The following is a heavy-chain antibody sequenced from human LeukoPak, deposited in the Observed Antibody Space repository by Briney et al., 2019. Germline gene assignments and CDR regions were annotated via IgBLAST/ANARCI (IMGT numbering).Heavy chain of an antibody. J-gene: IGHJ3*02. Sequence: SVKVSCKASGGTFSSYAISWVRQAPGQGLEWMGRIIPILGIANYAQKFQSRVTITADKSTSTAYMELSSLRSEDTAVYYCARDETVLFDAFDIWGQGTMVTVSS. D-gene: IGHD4-11*01. CDR1: GGTFSSYA. CDR2: IIPILGIA. CDR3: ARDETVLFDAFDI. V-gene: IGHV1-69*04.